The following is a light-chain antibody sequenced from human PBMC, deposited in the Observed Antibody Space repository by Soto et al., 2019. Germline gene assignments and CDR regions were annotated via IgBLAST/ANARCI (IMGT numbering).Light chain of an antibody. J-gene: IGLJ1*01. V-gene: IGLV1-44*01. CDR2: SNN. CDR3: AAWDDSLSAYV. Sequence: QSVLTQPPSASGTPGQRVTISCSGSSSNIGSNSVNWYQLLPGAAPKLLIYSNNERPSGVPDRFSGSRSGTAGSLAISGLQSEDEADYYCAAWDDSLSAYVFGTGTKLTVL. CDR1: SSNIGSNS.